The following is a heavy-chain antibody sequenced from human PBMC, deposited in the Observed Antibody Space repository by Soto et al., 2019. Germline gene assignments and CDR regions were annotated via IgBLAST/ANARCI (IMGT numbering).Heavy chain of an antibody. Sequence: EVQLLESGGGLVQPGGSLRLSCAASGLTFSSYAMTWVRQAPGKGLEWVSAISGGGDTTYYTDSVKGRFTISRDNSKNTLYLQMISLRAEDTAVYYCAKTSVSSSSWNGFYGVDGWGQGTTVTVSS. D-gene: IGHD3-3*01. V-gene: IGHV3-23*01. CDR2: ISGGGDTT. CDR1: GLTFSSYA. CDR3: AKTSVSSSSWNGFYGVDG. J-gene: IGHJ6*02.